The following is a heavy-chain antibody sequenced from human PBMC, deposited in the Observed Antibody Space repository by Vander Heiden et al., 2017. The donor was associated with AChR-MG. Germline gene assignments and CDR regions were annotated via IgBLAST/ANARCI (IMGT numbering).Heavy chain of an antibody. D-gene: IGHD3-10*01. CDR2: IYSGGST. V-gene: IGHV3-53*02. Sequence: EVQLVATGGGLIQPGGSLRLSCAASGFTVSSNSMSWVRHAPGKGLEWVSVIYSGGSTYYADSVKGRFTISRDNSKNTLYLQMNSLRAEDTAVYYCARDHKWCGEFDYGMDVWGQGTTVTVSS. J-gene: IGHJ6*02. CDR1: GFTVSSNS. CDR3: ARDHKWCGEFDYGMDV.